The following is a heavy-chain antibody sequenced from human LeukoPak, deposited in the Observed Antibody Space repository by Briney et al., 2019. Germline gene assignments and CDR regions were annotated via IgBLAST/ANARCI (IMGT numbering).Heavy chain of an antibody. V-gene: IGHV1-69*13. CDR1: GGTFSSYA. CDR3: AMGLSLDYYDSGSYYNGWYYYYGMDV. CDR2: IIPIFGTA. Sequence: SVKVSCKASGGTFSSYAISWVRQAPGHGLEWMGGIIPIFGTANYAQQFQGRVTITADESTSTAYMELSSLRSEDPAVYYCAMGLSLDYYDSGSYYNGWYYYYGMDVWGQGTTVTVSS. D-gene: IGHD3-10*01. J-gene: IGHJ6*02.